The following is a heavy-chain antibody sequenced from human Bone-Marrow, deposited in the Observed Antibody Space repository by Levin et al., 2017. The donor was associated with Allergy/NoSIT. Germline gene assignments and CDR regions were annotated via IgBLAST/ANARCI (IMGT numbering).Heavy chain of an antibody. CDR2: MYYSGST. V-gene: IGHV4-59*01. CDR1: GASISDYY. J-gene: IGHJ5*01. CDR3: ARDRSSSGWFDS. D-gene: IGHD6-19*01. Sequence: SETLSLTCTVSGASISDYYWTWIRQPPGKGLEWIGYMYYSGSTNYNPSLKSRVTISADTSKNHFSLKLSSVTAADTAVYYCARDRSSSGWFDSWGQGTLVTVSP.